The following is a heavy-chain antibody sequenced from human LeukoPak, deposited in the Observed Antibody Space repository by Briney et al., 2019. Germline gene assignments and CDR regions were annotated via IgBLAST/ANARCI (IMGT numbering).Heavy chain of an antibody. D-gene: IGHD3-16*01. CDR2: ISWDGGST. V-gene: IGHV3-43*01. Sequence: GGSLRLSCAASGFTFDDYTMHWVRHAPGKGLEWVSLISWDGGSTYYADSVKGRFTISRDNSKNSLYLQMNSLRTEDTALYYCAKDSGRGEFDYWGQGTLVTVSS. CDR1: GFTFDDYT. CDR3: AKDSGRGEFDY. J-gene: IGHJ4*02.